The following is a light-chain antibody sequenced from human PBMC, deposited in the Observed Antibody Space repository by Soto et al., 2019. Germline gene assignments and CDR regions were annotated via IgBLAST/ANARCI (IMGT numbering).Light chain of an antibody. CDR1: PSVSSGY. CDR3: QQYVSLIN. Sequence: ELVLTQSPGTLSLSPGERPTLSCRASPSVSSGYLAWYQQKPAQAPRLLIYGTSTWATDIGDRVSGSGSGADFCLTICRLESEGFAVYYCQQYVSLINFGHGTRVVMK. J-gene: IGKJ5*01. V-gene: IGKV3-20*01. CDR2: GTS.